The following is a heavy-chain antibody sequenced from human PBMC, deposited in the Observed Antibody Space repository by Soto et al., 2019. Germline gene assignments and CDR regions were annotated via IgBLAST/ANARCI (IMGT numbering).Heavy chain of an antibody. CDR3: ARALGVVAATYYFDY. CDR1: GGSISSYY. V-gene: IGHV4-59*01. Sequence: PSXTLSLTCTVSGGSISSYYWSWSRQPPGKGLEWVVYIYYSGSTNYNPSLKSRVTISVDTSKNQFSLKLSSVTAADTAVYYCARALGVVAATYYFDYWGQGTLVTVSS. CDR2: IYYSGST. D-gene: IGHD2-15*01. J-gene: IGHJ4*02.